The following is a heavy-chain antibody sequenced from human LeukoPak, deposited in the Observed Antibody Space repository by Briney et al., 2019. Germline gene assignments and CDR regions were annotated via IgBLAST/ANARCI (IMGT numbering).Heavy chain of an antibody. CDR3: ARGRTIQLWLGNWFDP. D-gene: IGHD5-18*01. V-gene: IGHV4-34*01. CDR2: INHSGST. CDR1: GFTFSSYS. J-gene: IGHJ5*02. Sequence: GSLRLSCAASGFTFSSYSMNWIRQPPGKGLEWIGEINHSGSTNYNPSLKSRVTISVDTSKNQFSLKLSSVTAADTAVYYCARGRTIQLWLGNWFDPWGQGTLVTVSS.